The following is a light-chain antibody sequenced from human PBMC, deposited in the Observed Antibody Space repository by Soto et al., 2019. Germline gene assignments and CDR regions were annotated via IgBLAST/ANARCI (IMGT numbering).Light chain of an antibody. Sequence: DVVMTESPLSMPVTLGQPASFSCRSSQSLVFSDGNTYLTWFHQRPGQSPRRXXYMVSNRDSGVPDRFSGSGSGTDGTLKISRVEEEDVGVYYCMQAAHWTWTFGQGTKVDIK. CDR3: MQAAHWTWT. CDR2: MVS. CDR1: QSLVFSDGNTY. J-gene: IGKJ1*01. V-gene: IGKV2-30*01.